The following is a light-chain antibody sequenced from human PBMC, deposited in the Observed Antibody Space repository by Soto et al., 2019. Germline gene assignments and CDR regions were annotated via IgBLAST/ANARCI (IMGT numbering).Light chain of an antibody. V-gene: IGKV3-20*01. CDR1: QSVSSSY. Sequence: EIVLTQSPGTLSLSPGDRATLSCRASQSVSSSYLAWYQQKPGQAPRLLFYGASNRATAIPDRFSGSGFGTDFTLTITRLEPEDFAVYYCQQYGDSPQTFGPGTKVDIK. CDR2: GAS. CDR3: QQYGDSPQT. J-gene: IGKJ1*01.